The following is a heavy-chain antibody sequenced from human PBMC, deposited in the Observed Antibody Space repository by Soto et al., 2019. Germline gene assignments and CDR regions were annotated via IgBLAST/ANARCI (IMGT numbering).Heavy chain of an antibody. V-gene: IGHV3-48*01. Sequence: PGGSLRLSCAASGFTFDDYAMHWVRQAPGKGLEWVSGISSSSSTIYYADSVKGRFTISRDNAKNSLYLQMNSLRAEDTAVYYCARTPPKGPDAFDIWGQGTMVTVSS. CDR1: GFTFDDYA. J-gene: IGHJ3*02. CDR2: ISSSSSTI. CDR3: ARTPPKGPDAFDI.